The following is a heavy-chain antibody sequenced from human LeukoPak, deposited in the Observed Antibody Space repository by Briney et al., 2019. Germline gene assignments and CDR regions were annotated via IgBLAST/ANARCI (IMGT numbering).Heavy chain of an antibody. CDR2: IWYDGSNK. CDR3: AKGSENYVPMVYFDY. D-gene: IGHD3-10*01. Sequence: GGSLRLSCAASGFTFSSYGMHWVRQAPGKGLEWVAVIWYDGSNKYYADSVKGRFTISRDNSKNTLYLQMNSLRAEDTAVYYCAKGSENYVPMVYFDYWGQGTLVTVSS. J-gene: IGHJ4*02. V-gene: IGHV3-33*06. CDR1: GFTFSSYG.